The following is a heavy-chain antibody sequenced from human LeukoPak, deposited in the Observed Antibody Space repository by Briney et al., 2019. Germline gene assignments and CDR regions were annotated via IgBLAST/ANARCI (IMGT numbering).Heavy chain of an antibody. Sequence: SETLSLTCTVSGGSISSYYWSWIRQPPGKGLEWIGNIYYSGSTNYNPSLKSRVTISVDTSKNQFSLKLSSVTAADTAVYYCARDKGELPYNWFDPWGQGTLVTVSS. V-gene: IGHV4-59*12. CDR2: IYYSGST. J-gene: IGHJ5*02. D-gene: IGHD1-26*01. CDR3: ARDKGELPYNWFDP. CDR1: GGSISSYY.